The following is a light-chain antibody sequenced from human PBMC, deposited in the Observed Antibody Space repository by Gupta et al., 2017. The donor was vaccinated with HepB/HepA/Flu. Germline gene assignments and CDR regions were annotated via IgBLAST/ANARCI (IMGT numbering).Light chain of an antibody. CDR2: QAS. V-gene: IGKV1-5*03. CDR1: QSIRTW. Sequence: DIQMTQSPSTLSASVGDRVTINCRASQSIRTWLAWFQQKPGKAPKVLISQASRGDSGVPSRFSGSGYGTEFTLTISSRQPEDFATYYCQHEEYSSWTVGQGTKVEIK. J-gene: IGKJ1*01. CDR3: QHEEYSSWT.